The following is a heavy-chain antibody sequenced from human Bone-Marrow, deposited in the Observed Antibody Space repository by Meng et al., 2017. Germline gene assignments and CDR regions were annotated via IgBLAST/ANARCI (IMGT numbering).Heavy chain of an antibody. CDR3: ARGMQQWQRAQKNYFDY. J-gene: IGHJ4*01. CDR1: GGSFRGYY. Sequence: SETLSLTCAVYGGSFRGYYWSWIRQSPGKGLEWIGEINDRGTTNYDPPLKSRVTMSADTSNNQFYLKVRYVTAADTAVYYCARGMQQWQRAQKNYFDYWGQGMLVTVSS. V-gene: IGHV4-34*01. D-gene: IGHD6-25*01. CDR2: INDRGTT.